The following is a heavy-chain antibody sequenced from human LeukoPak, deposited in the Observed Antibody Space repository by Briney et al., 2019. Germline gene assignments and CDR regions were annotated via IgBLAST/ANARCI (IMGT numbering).Heavy chain of an antibody. CDR2: IYHSGST. V-gene: IGHV4-59*12. J-gene: IGHJ5*02. D-gene: IGHD3-10*01. CDR3: ARVLVRGVITNP. CDR1: GGSISGYY. Sequence: SETLSLTCTVSGGSISGYYWSWIRQPPGKGLEWIGYIYHSGSTYYNPSLKSRVTISVDRSKNQFSLKLSSVTAADTAVYYCARVLVRGVITNPWGQGTLVTVSS.